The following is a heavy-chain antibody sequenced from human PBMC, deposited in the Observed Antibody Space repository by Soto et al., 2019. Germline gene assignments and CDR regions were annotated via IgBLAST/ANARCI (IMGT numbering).Heavy chain of an antibody. CDR2: IIPIRGIA. CDR1: GGTFSSYT. Sequence: QVQLVQSGAEVKKPGSSVKVSCKASGGTFSSYTISWVRQAPGQGLEWMGRIIPIRGIANYAQKFQGRVTITADKSTSTAYMELSSLRAEDTAVYYCASGTTVTSLYYYDGMDVWGQGTTVTVSS. J-gene: IGHJ6*02. V-gene: IGHV1-69*02. CDR3: ASGTTVTSLYYYDGMDV. D-gene: IGHD4-17*01.